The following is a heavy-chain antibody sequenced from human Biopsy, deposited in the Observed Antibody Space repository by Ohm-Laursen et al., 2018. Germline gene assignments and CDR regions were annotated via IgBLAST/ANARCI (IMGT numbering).Heavy chain of an antibody. V-gene: IGHV1-18*01. CDR3: ARDRWPHVTLLGLVVFDF. J-gene: IGHJ4*02. CDR2: NSPYNGDT. CDR1: GYTFTNYG. Sequence: SSVTVSCKASGYTFTNYGISWVRQAPGQGLEWMGWNSPYNGDTDYAQKLQGRFTMTTDTSTITAYMDLRSLRADDTAVYYCARDRWPHVTLLGLVVFDFWGQGTLVIVSS. D-gene: IGHD3-3*01.